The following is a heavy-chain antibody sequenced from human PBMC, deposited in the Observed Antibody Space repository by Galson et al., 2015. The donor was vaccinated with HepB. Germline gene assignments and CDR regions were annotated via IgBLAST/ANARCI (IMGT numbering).Heavy chain of an antibody. CDR3: AKGATPLGATHFDY. Sequence: SLRLSCAASGFTFSSFAMHWVRQAPGEGLEWVSGISWNSGSIGYADSVKGRFTISRDNAKNSLYLQMNSLRAEDTALYYCAKGATPLGATHFDYWGQGTLVTVSS. J-gene: IGHJ4*02. CDR1: GFTFSSFA. V-gene: IGHV3-9*01. CDR2: ISWNSGSI. D-gene: IGHD1-26*01.